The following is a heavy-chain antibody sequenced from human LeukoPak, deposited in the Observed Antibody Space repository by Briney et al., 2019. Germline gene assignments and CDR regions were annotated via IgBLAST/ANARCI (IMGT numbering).Heavy chain of an antibody. CDR3: AKDRPASHGSGSFGDY. CDR1: GFTFSTYG. V-gene: IGHV3-23*01. Sequence: GGSLRLSCAASGFTFSTYGMSWVRQAPGKGLEWVSAISGSGTGTYYADSVKGRFTISRDNSMSTMYLQMNSLRLEDTAVYYCAKDRPASHGSGSFGDYWGQGTQVTVST. J-gene: IGHJ4*02. CDR2: ISGSGTGT. D-gene: IGHD3-10*01.